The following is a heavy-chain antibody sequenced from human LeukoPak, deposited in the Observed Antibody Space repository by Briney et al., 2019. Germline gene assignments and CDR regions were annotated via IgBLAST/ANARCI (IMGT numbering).Heavy chain of an antibody. V-gene: IGHV1-69*05. CDR2: IIPVFGTA. Sequence: SVKVSCKASGGTFSSYVISWVRHAPGQGLEWIGGIIPVFGTAIYAQRFQGRVTVTTDESTNTAYMELSSLRSEDTAVYYCASWVDDNAFHIWSQGTMVTVSS. CDR1: GGTFSSYV. J-gene: IGHJ3*02. D-gene: IGHD3-9*01. CDR3: ASWVDDNAFHI.